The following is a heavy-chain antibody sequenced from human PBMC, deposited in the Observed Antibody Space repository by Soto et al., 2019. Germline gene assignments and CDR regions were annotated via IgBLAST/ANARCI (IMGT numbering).Heavy chain of an antibody. Sequence: GGSLRLSCAASGFTFSSYWMSWVRQAPGKGLEWVANIKQDGSEKYYVDSGKGRLTISRDNAKNSLYLQMNSLRAEDTAVYYCAREADWRYSGYDSDYWGKGTLVTVSS. V-gene: IGHV3-7*01. CDR1: GFTFSSYW. CDR2: IKQDGSEK. J-gene: IGHJ4*02. CDR3: AREADWRYSGYDSDY. D-gene: IGHD5-12*01.